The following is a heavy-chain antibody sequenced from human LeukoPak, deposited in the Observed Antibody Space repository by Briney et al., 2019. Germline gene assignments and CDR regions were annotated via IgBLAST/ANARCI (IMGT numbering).Heavy chain of an antibody. Sequence: ASVKVSCKASGYTFNHHGISWVRQAPGQGLEWLGWISCYNGDTHYAQKFQGRVTMTTDTSTSTASMELRSLRSNDPALYYCVRDPTNTSGRYAFFDYWGQGTLVTVSS. D-gene: IGHD6-19*01. CDR1: GYTFNHHG. CDR3: VRDPTNTSGRYAFFDY. CDR2: ISCYNGDT. V-gene: IGHV1-18*01. J-gene: IGHJ4*02.